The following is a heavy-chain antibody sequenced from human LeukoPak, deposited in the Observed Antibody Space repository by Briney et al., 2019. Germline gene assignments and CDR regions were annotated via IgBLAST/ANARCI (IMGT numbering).Heavy chain of an antibody. J-gene: IGHJ5*02. D-gene: IGHD3-3*01. CDR2: IKQDGSEK. CDR1: GFTFSSYW. CDR3: ARDVTYYDFWSGYYSQNNWFDL. Sequence: GGSLRLSCAASGFTFSSYWMSWVRQALGKGLEWVANIKQDGSEKYYVDSVKGRFTISRDNAKNSLYLQMNSLRAEDTAVYYCARDVTYYDFWSGYYSQNNWFDLWGQGTLVTVSS. V-gene: IGHV3-7*01.